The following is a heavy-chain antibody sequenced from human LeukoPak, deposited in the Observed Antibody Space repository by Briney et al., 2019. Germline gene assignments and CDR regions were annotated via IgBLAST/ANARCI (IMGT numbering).Heavy chain of an antibody. D-gene: IGHD6-25*01. CDR1: GGSISNYY. J-gene: IGHJ4*02. CDR3: AGHPRAAGYFDY. CDR2: IYYSGST. V-gene: IGHV4-59*08. Sequence: SETLSLTCTVSGGSISNYYWSWIRQPPGKGLEWIGYIYYSGSTSYNPSLKSRVTISVDTSKSQFSLKLSSVTAADTAVYYCAGHPRAAGYFDYWGQGTLVTVSS.